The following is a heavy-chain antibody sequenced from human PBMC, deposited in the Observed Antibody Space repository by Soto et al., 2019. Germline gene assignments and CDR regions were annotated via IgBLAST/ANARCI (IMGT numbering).Heavy chain of an antibody. V-gene: IGHV4-59*01. D-gene: IGHD1-26*01. Sequence: SETLSLTCTVSGGSISSYYWSWIRQPPGKGLEWIGYIYYSGSTNYNPSLKSRVTISVDTSKNQFSLKLSSVTAADTAVYYCARGREWDLGWGAFDIWGQGTMVTVSS. CDR3: ARGREWDLGWGAFDI. J-gene: IGHJ3*02. CDR2: IYYSGST. CDR1: GGSISSYY.